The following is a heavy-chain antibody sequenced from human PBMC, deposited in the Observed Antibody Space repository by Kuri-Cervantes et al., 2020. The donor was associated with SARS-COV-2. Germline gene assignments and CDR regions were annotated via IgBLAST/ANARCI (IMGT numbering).Heavy chain of an antibody. CDR3: ARDQRYCSDGSCYSGGVFDY. J-gene: IGHJ4*02. CDR1: GFTFSSYW. CDR2: IKQDGSEK. D-gene: IGHD2-15*01. Sequence: GGSLRLSCAASGFTFSSYWMSWVRQAPGKGLEWVANIKQDGSEKYYVDSVKGRFTISRDNAKNSLYLQMNSPRAEDTTVYYCARDQRYCSDGSCYSGGVFDYWGQGTLVTVSS. V-gene: IGHV3-7*01.